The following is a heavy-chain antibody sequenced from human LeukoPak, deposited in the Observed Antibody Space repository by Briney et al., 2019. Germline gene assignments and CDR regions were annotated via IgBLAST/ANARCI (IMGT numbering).Heavy chain of an antibody. CDR3: ARVGIVPAALSFYYYYYMDV. J-gene: IGHJ6*03. Sequence: ASVKVSCKASGYTFTSYDINWVRQATGQGLEWMGWMNPNSGNTGYAQKFQGRVTMTRNNSMSTAYMELSSLRSEDTAVYYCARVGIVPAALSFYYYYYMDVWGKGTTVTVSS. D-gene: IGHD2-2*01. CDR1: GYTFTSYD. CDR2: MNPNSGNT. V-gene: IGHV1-8*01.